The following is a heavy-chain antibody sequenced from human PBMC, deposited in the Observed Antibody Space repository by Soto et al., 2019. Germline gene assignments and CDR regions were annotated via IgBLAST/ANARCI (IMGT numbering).Heavy chain of an antibody. CDR1: GDYIHVGGYY. V-gene: IGHV4-30-4*01. CDR2: IYYTGKT. Sequence: PSETRSLTCSVSGDYIHVGGYYWTWIRQRPGKGLEWMGYIYYTGKTYYNPSLESRLTMSVDRSKNQFSLRLTSVTAADTAVYFCGRDLTSNANCIDPWGQGTLVTVSS. J-gene: IGHJ5*02. CDR3: GRDLTSNANCIDP. D-gene: IGHD2-2*01.